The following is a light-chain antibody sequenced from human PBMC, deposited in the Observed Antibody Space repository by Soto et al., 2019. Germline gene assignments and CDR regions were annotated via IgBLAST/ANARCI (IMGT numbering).Light chain of an antibody. J-gene: IGKJ4*01. CDR3: QKYDNAPLT. CDR2: AAY. V-gene: IGKV1-27*01. Sequence: DLQMTQAPSSLSASVGDRVPITCRARQDISTYLAWYQQKPGKVPKLMISAAYTLQSGVPPRFSGSGSGTDFTLTISSLQPEDVATYYCQKYDNAPLTFGGGTKVEIK. CDR1: QDISTY.